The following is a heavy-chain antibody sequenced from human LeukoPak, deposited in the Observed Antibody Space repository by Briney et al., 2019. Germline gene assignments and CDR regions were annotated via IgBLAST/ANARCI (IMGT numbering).Heavy chain of an antibody. CDR3: ARGTGDSGYDWGDWFDP. CDR1: GGSISSTTYY. CDR2: IYYSGST. Sequence: SETLSLTCTVSGGSISSTTYYWDWIRQPPGKGLEWIGTIYYSGSTYYNPSLKSRVTISVDTSKNQFSLKLSSVTAADTAVYYCARGTGDSGYDWGDWFDPWGQGTLVTVSS. D-gene: IGHD5-12*01. J-gene: IGHJ5*02. V-gene: IGHV4-39*07.